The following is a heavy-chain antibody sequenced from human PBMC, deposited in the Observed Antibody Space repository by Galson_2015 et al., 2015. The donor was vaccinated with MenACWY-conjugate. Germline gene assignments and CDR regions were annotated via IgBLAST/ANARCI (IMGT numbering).Heavy chain of an antibody. D-gene: IGHD6-19*01. CDR1: GFTFNTHW. CDR2: IKHDGSGT. Sequence: SLRLSCAASGFTFNTHWMGWVRQAPGAGLRWVANIKHDGSGTYYVDSVKGRFTISRDNARNSLYLHMNNLRAEDTAVYYCTRAKEQWLSKTFDVWGQGTMVTVSS. CDR3: TRAKEQWLSKTFDV. V-gene: IGHV3-7*01. J-gene: IGHJ3*01.